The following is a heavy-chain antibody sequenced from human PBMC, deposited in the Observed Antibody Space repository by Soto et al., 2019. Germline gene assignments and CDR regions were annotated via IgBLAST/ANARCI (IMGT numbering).Heavy chain of an antibody. J-gene: IGHJ5*02. CDR3: ARDRQLNNWFDP. Sequence: ASVKVSCKASGYIFTRYAIHWVRQAPGQSVEWLGWINIGNGDTKYSENFEGRVTITRDISATTAYMELSSLRSEDTALYYCARDRQLNNWFDPWGQGTLVTVSS. CDR2: INIGNGDT. V-gene: IGHV1-3*04. D-gene: IGHD6-6*01. CDR1: GYIFTRYA.